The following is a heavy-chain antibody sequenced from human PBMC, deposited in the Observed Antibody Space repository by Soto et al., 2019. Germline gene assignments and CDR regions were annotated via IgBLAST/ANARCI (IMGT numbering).Heavy chain of an antibody. CDR3: ARDRSCSGGSCYYYYYMDV. J-gene: IGHJ6*03. CDR2: IWYDGSNK. V-gene: IGHV3-33*01. D-gene: IGHD2-15*01. CDR1: GFTFSSYG. Sequence: GGSLRLSCAASGFTFSSYGMHWVRQAPGKGLEWVAVIWYDGSNKYYADSVKGRFTISRDNSKNTLYLQMNSLRAEGTAVYYCARDRSCSGGSCYYYYYMDVWGKGTTVTVSS.